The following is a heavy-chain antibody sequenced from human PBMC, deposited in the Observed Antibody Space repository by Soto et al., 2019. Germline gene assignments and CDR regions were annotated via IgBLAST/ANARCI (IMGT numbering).Heavy chain of an antibody. J-gene: IGHJ4*02. V-gene: IGHV3-53*01. D-gene: IGHD4-17*01. Sequence: GGSLRLSCAASGFTVSSNYMSWVRQAPGKGLEWVSVIYSGGSTYYADYVKGRFTISRDNSKNTLYLQMNSLRAEDTAVYYCARGKTTDVHYFDYWGQGTLVTVSS. CDR2: IYSGGST. CDR1: GFTVSSNY. CDR3: ARGKTTDVHYFDY.